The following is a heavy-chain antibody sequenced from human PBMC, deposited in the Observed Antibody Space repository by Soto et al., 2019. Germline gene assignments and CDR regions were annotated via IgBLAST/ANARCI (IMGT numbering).Heavy chain of an antibody. D-gene: IGHD2-21*01. CDR2: ISGSGGST. V-gene: IGHV3-23*01. CDR1: GITFSSYA. CDR3: AKQLVFADAFDI. J-gene: IGHJ3*02. Sequence: GGSLRLSCAASGITFSSYAMSWVRQATGKGLEWVSGISGSGGSTYYADSVKGRFTISRDNSKNTLYLQMNSLRAEDTAVYYCAKQLVFADAFDIWGQGTMVTVSS.